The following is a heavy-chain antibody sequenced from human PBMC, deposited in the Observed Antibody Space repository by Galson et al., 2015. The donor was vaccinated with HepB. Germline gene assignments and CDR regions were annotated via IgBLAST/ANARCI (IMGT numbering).Heavy chain of an antibody. D-gene: IGHD6-13*01. J-gene: IGHJ6*02. Sequence: SLRLSCAASGFTFSSYGMSWVRQAPGKGLEWVSVIYSGGSTYYADSVKGRFTISRDNSKNTLYLQMNSLRAEDTAVYYCASRYSSSWFYYYGMDVWGQGTTVTVSS. CDR3: ASRYSSSWFYYYGMDV. CDR2: IYSGGST. V-gene: IGHV3-66*01. CDR1: GFTFSSYG.